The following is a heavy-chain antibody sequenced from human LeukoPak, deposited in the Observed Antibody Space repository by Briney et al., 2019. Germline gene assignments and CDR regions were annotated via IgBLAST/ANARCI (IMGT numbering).Heavy chain of an antibody. Sequence: SETLSLTCTVSGGSISSSSYYWGWIRQPPGKGLEWIGSIYYSGSTYYNPSLKSRVTISVDTSKNQFSLKLSSMTAADTAVYYCARLFQMGGKYYFDYWGQGTLVTVSS. CDR2: IYYSGST. D-gene: IGHD3-16*01. V-gene: IGHV4-39*01. CDR1: GGSISSSSYY. J-gene: IGHJ4*02. CDR3: ARLFQMGGKYYFDY.